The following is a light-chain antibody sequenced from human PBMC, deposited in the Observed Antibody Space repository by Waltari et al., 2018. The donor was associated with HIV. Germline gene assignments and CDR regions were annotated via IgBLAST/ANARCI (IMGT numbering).Light chain of an antibody. Sequence: EIVMTQSPGTLSLSPGETATLNCRASQSVNANYLAWYQQKPGQPPRLLMYGASTRNTGVPDRFTGIGSETDFTLTISRLEADDFAVYYCQQFADSLLTFGGGTKVEIK. J-gene: IGKJ4*01. CDR3: QQFADSLLT. V-gene: IGKV3-20*01. CDR2: GAS. CDR1: QSVNANY.